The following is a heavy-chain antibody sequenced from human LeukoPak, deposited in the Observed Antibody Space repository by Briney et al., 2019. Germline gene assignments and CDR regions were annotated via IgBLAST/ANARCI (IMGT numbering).Heavy chain of an antibody. CDR1: GFTFSSYG. D-gene: IGHD6-19*01. CDR3: AKVGSSGWSYGGVFDY. Sequence: GGSLRLSCAASGFTFSSYGMHWVRQAPGKGLEWVAFIRYDGSNKYYADSVKGRFTISRDNSKNTLYLQMNSLRAEDTAVYYCAKVGSSGWSYGGVFDYWGQGTLVTVSS. CDR2: IRYDGSNK. J-gene: IGHJ4*02. V-gene: IGHV3-30*02.